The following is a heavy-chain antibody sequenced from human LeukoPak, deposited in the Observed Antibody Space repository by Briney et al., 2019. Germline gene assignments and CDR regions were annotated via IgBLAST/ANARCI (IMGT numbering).Heavy chain of an antibody. V-gene: IGHV4-59*01. CDR1: GGSISSYY. J-gene: IGHJ6*02. D-gene: IGHD4-4*01. CDR3: ARDRADSGYSNPFKPSAYYGMDV. CDR2: IYYSGST. Sequence: SETLSLTCTVSGGSISSYYWSWIRQPPGKGLEWIGYIYYSGSTNYNPSLKSRVTISVDTSKNQFSLKLSSVTAADTDVYYCARDRADSGYSNPFKPSAYYGMDVWGQGTTVTVSS.